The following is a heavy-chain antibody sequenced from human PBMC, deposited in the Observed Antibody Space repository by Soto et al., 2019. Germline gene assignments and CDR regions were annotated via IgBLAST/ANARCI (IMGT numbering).Heavy chain of an antibody. Sequence: SETLSLTCTVSGGSISSISYYWGWIRQPPGKGLEWIGSIYYSGSTYYNPSLKSRVTISVDTSKNQFSLKLSSVTAADTAVYYCASFRPYYYDSSGSLNWFDPWGQGTLVTVSS. CDR1: GGSISSISYY. V-gene: IGHV4-39*01. J-gene: IGHJ5*02. D-gene: IGHD3-22*01. CDR3: ASFRPYYYDSSGSLNWFDP. CDR2: IYYSGST.